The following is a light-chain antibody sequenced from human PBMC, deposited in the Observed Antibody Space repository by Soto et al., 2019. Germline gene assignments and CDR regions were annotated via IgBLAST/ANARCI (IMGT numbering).Light chain of an antibody. V-gene: IGLV7-46*01. J-gene: IGLJ3*02. Sequence: QAVVTQEPSLTVSPGGTVTLTCGSSTGAVTSGHYPYWFQQKPGQAPRTLIYDTSDKHSWTPARFSGSLLGGKAALTLSGAQPEDEAEYFCLLSYTSGRVFGGGTKLTVL. CDR2: DTS. CDR3: LLSYTSGRV. CDR1: TGAVTSGHY.